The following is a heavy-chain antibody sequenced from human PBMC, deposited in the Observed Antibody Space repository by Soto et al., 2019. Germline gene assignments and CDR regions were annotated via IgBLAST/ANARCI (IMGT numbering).Heavy chain of an antibody. J-gene: IGHJ6*03. D-gene: IGHD3-3*01. V-gene: IGHV3-30*18. CDR3: AKDIDLWIFGSMDV. CDR1: GFTFSSYG. Sequence: GGSLRLSCAASGFTFSSYGMHWVRQAPGKGLEWVAVISYDGSNKYYADSVKGRFTISRDKSKNTLYLQMNSLRAEDTAVYYCAKDIDLWIFGSMDVWGKGTTVTVSS. CDR2: ISYDGSNK.